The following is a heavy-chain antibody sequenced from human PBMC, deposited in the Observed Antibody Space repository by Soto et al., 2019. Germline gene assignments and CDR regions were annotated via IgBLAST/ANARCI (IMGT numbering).Heavy chain of an antibody. CDR1: GGSISSGGYY. D-gene: IGHD6-13*01. CDR3: ARGGIAAGALDV. V-gene: IGHV4-31*03. J-gene: IGHJ6*02. CDR2: IYYSGST. Sequence: SETLSLTCTVSGGSISSGGYYWSWIRQHPGKGLEWIGYIYYSGSTYYNPSLKSRVTISVDTSKNQFSLKLSSVTAAATAVYYCARGGIAAGALDVWGQGTTVTVSS.